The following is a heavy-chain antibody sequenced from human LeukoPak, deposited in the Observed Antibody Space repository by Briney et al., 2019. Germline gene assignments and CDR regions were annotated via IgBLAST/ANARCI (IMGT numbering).Heavy chain of an antibody. D-gene: IGHD3-9*01. CDR3: ARDQANRHRTIFHLGGPHFDY. CDR1: GYTLTELS. CDR2: FDPEDGET. Sequence: ASVKVSCKVSGYTLTELSMHWVRQAPGKGLEWMGGFDPEDGETIYAQKFQGRVTMTEDTSTDTAYMELSSLRSEDTAVYYCARDQANRHRTIFHLGGPHFDYWGQGTLVTVSS. J-gene: IGHJ4*02. V-gene: IGHV1-24*01.